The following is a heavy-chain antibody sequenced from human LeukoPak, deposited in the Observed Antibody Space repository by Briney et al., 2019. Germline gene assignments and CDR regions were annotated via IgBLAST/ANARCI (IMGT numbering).Heavy chain of an antibody. Sequence: GGSLRLSCAASGFTISSYNMNWVRQAPGKGLEWVSYISSSSSTIYYADSVKGRFTISRDNAKNSLYLQMNSLRAEDTAVYYCARGGYDFWSAYLGYYYYMDVWGKGTTVTVSS. D-gene: IGHD3-3*01. CDR2: ISSSSSTI. V-gene: IGHV3-48*01. CDR3: ARGGYDFWSAYLGYYYYMDV. J-gene: IGHJ6*03. CDR1: GFTISSYN.